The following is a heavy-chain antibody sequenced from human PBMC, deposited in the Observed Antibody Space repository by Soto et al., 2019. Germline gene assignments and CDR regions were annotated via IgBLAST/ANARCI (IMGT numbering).Heavy chain of an antibody. Sequence: QVQLVQSGAEVKKPGSSVKVSCKASGGTFSTSAISWVRQAPGQGLEWVGGIMPVFPTPDYAQNFQGRVTXTXDXXTSTAYLELTSLRADGTAVYYCARDKDRLQLGGNYYYILDVWGQGTAIAVSS. D-gene: IGHD1-1*01. CDR2: IMPVFPTP. CDR3: ARDKDRLQLGGNYYYILDV. CDR1: GGTFSTSA. J-gene: IGHJ6*02. V-gene: IGHV1-69*05.